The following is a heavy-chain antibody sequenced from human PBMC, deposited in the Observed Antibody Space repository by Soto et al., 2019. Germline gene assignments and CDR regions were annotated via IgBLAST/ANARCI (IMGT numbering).Heavy chain of an antibody. CDR1: GFTLKNYW. Sequence: EVQLVESGGGSVQPGGSLRLSCATSGFTLKNYWMSWVRQAPGKGLEWVANIKEDGIGKYFGDSVRGRFTVSRDNAKNSLYLQMNSLRVEDTAVYYCARDGYGYNSLDNWGQGTLVTVSS. CDR2: IKEDGIGK. J-gene: IGHJ4*02. V-gene: IGHV3-7*01. CDR3: ARDGYGYNSLDN. D-gene: IGHD3-16*02.